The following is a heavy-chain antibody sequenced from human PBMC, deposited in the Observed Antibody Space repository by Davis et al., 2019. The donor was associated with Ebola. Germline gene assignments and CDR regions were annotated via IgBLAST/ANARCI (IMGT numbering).Heavy chain of an antibody. D-gene: IGHD1-14*01. J-gene: IGHJ4*02. CDR1: GFTFSSYS. CDR3: ARAGSNRGFDY. Sequence: GESLKISCAASGFTFSSYSMNWVRQAPGKGLEWVGVITYDGSNKYYADSVKGRFTISRDNSKNTLYLQMNSLRAEDTAVYYCARAGSNRGFDYWGQGTLVTVSS. CDR2: ITYDGSNK. V-gene: IGHV3-30*03.